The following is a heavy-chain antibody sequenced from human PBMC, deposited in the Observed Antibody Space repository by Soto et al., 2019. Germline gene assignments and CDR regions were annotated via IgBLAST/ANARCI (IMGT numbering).Heavy chain of an antibody. CDR2: ISAYNGNT. Sequence: QVQLVQSGAEVKKPGASVKVSCKASGYSFTSYGISWVRQAPGQGLEWMGWISAYNGNTKYAQKLQGRVTMTTDTSTSPACMELRSLGSDDTAVYSCARDLAVALIDYWGQGTLGTVSS. D-gene: IGHD6-19*01. CDR1: GYSFTSYG. J-gene: IGHJ4*02. V-gene: IGHV1-18*01. CDR3: ARDLAVALIDY.